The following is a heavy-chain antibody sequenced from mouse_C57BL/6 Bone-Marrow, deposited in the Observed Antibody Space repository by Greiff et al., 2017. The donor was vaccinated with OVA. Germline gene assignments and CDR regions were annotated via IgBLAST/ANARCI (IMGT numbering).Heavy chain of an antibody. V-gene: IGHV1-81*01. CDR3: ARRLTTVVATRNYFDY. D-gene: IGHD1-1*01. CDR2: IYPRSGNT. Sequence: VQLVESGAELARPGASVKLSCKASGYTFTSYGISWVKQRTGQGLEWIGEIYPRSGNTYYNEKFKGKATLTADKSSSTAYMELRSLTSEDSAVYFCARRLTTVVATRNYFDYWGQDTTLTVSS. CDR1: GYTFTSYG. J-gene: IGHJ2*01.